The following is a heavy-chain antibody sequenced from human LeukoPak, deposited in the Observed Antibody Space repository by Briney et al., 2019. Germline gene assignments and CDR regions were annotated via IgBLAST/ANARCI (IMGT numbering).Heavy chain of an antibody. D-gene: IGHD3-16*02. V-gene: IGHV3-53*01. CDR2: IYSGGST. CDR1: GFTVSSNY. Sequence: QTGGSLRLSCAASGFTVSSNYMSWVRQAPGKGLEWVSVIYSGGSTYYADSVKGRFTISRDNSKNTLYLQMNSLRAEDTAVYYCARESSAAFSYYFDYWGQGTLVTVSS. J-gene: IGHJ4*02. CDR3: ARESSAAFSYYFDY.